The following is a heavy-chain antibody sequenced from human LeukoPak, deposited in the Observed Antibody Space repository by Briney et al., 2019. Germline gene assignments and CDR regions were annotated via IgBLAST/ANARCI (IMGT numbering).Heavy chain of an antibody. CDR2: IYNVSTT. CDR1: GFTVSDSY. Sequence: PGGSLRLSCAASGFTVSDSYMSWVRQAPGKGLEWVSVIYNVSTTDYADSVRGRFTISRDNSKNTLYLRMNGLRPEDTAVYYCARENGYCSTTSCPFGYWGQGALVTVSS. V-gene: IGHV3-66*02. J-gene: IGHJ4*02. CDR3: ARENGYCSTTSCPFGY. D-gene: IGHD2-2*01.